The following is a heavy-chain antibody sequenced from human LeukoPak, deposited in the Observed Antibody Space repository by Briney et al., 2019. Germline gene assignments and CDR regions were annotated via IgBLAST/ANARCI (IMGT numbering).Heavy chain of an antibody. CDR2: IRYDGSNK. J-gene: IGHJ4*02. V-gene: IGHV3-30*02. CDR1: GFTFSTSG. Sequence: GGSLRLSCATSGFTFSTSGMHWVRQAPGKGLEWVAFIRYDGSNKYYADSVKGRFTVSRDNSKNTLYLQMNSLRAEDTAVYYCARGKITMIDYWGQGTLVTVSS. D-gene: IGHD3-22*01. CDR3: ARGKITMIDY.